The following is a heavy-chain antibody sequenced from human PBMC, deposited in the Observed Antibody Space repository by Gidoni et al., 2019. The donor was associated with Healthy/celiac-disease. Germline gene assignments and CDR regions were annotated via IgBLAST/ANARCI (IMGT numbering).Heavy chain of an antibody. V-gene: IGHV3-53*01. CDR2: IYSGGST. Sequence: EVQLVESGGGLIQPGGSLRLSCAAPGFTVSSNYMSWVRQAPGKGLEWVSVIYSGGSTYYADSVKGRFTISRDNSKNTLYLQMNSLRAEDTAVYYCARDRAVAGTYYYYGMDVWGQGTTVTVSS. D-gene: IGHD6-19*01. CDR3: ARDRAVAGTYYYYGMDV. CDR1: GFTVSSNY. J-gene: IGHJ6*02.